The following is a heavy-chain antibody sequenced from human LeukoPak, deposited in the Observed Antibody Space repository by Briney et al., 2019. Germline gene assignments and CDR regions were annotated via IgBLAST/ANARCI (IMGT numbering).Heavy chain of an antibody. CDR3: ARGPLWFGEFYFDY. D-gene: IGHD3-10*01. CDR1: GYTFTTYG. Sequence: ASVKVSCKASGYTFTTYGISWVRQAPGQGLEWTGWISAYNGNTNYAQKLQGRVTMTTDTSTSTAYMDLRSLRSDDTAVYYCARGPLWFGEFYFDYWGQGTLVTVSS. V-gene: IGHV1-18*01. J-gene: IGHJ4*02. CDR2: ISAYNGNT.